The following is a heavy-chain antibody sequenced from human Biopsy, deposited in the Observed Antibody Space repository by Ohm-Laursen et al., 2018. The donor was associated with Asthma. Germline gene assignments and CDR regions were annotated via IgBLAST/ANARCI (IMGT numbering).Heavy chain of an antibody. CDR1: GFTFSSYW. CDR3: ARGGYCTSPTCPWGRYATDV. Sequence: LSLTCAASGFTFSSYWMSWVRQAPGKGLEWVANIKKDGSEKYYVDSVKGRFTISRDNAKNSLYLHMNSLRAEDTAVYYCARGGYCTSPTCPWGRYATDVWGQGTTVTVSS. J-gene: IGHJ6*02. D-gene: IGHD2-2*01. CDR2: IKKDGSEK. V-gene: IGHV3-7*01.